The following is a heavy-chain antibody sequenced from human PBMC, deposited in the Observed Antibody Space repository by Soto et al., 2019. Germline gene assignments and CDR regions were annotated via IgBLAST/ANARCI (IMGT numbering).Heavy chain of an antibody. D-gene: IGHD2-2*01. V-gene: IGHV1-69*01. Sequence: QVQLVQSGAEVKKPGSSVKVSCKASGGTFSSYAISWVRQAPGQGLEWMGGIIPIFGTANYAQKFQGRVTITADESTSTGYMEVSRLRSEDTAVDYCARSDIVGVPGANFFDLWGQGTLVTVSS. CDR1: GGTFSSYA. CDR3: ARSDIVGVPGANFFDL. CDR2: IIPIFGTA. J-gene: IGHJ4*02.